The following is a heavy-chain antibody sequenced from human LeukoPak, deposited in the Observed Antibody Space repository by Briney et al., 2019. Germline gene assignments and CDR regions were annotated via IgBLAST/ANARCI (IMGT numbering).Heavy chain of an antibody. Sequence: PSEPLSLTCAVSGGSISSYYWSWIRQSPGKALEWIGYIYYSGSTNYNPSLKSRLTISVDTSKNQFSLKLSSVTAADTAVYYCARWSSGWSNAFDIWGQGTMVTVSS. CDR2: IYYSGST. J-gene: IGHJ3*02. V-gene: IGHV4-59*01. D-gene: IGHD6-19*01. CDR1: GGSISSYY. CDR3: ARWSSGWSNAFDI.